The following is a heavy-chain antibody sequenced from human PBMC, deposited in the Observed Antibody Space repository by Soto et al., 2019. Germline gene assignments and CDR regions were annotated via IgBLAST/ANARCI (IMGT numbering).Heavy chain of an antibody. V-gene: IGHV3-30*03. J-gene: IGHJ4*02. CDR2: ISYDGSNK. CDR1: GFTFSSYG. CDR3: ATLNYFDY. Sequence: GGSLRLSCAASGFTFSSYGMHWVRQALGKGLEWVAVISYDGSNKYYADSVKGRFTISRDNSKNTLYLQMNSLRAEDTAVYYCATLNYFDYWGQGTLVTVSS.